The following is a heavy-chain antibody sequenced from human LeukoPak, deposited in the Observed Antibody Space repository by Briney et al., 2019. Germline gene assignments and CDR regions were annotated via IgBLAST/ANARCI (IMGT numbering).Heavy chain of an antibody. J-gene: IGHJ6*03. CDR1: GFTFSRYW. V-gene: IGHV3-20*04. CDR2: INRNGDST. CDR3: ARRSSENYYYYMDV. Sequence: GGSLRLSCAASGFTFSRYWMSWVRQAPGKGLEWVSGINRNGDSTGYADSVKGRFTISRDNAKNSLYLQMNSLRAEDTALYYCARRSSENYYYYMDVWGKGTTVTVSS.